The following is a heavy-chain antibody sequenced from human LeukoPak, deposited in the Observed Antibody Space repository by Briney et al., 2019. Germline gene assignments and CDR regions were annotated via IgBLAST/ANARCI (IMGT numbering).Heavy chain of an antibody. CDR3: ARDGGSGIFTSGSFDY. V-gene: IGHV4-38-2*02. J-gene: IGHJ4*02. CDR2: IYHSGNT. Sequence: SETLSLTCTVSGYSITSGYYWGWIRQPPGKGLEWIGSIYHSGNTYYNPSLKSRVTISVDTSKNQFSLKLTPVTAADTAVYYCARDGGSGIFTSGSFDYWGQGTLVTVSS. D-gene: IGHD3-10*01. CDR1: GYSITSGYY.